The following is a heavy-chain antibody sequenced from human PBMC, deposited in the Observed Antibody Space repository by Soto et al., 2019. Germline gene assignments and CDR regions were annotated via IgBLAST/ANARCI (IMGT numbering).Heavy chain of an antibody. CDR3: TRGTELVYCTSTSCPGIDV. J-gene: IGHJ6*02. D-gene: IGHD2-2*01. CDR2: IKQDGSQT. Sequence: GGSLRLSCVASGFTISNYWMSWVRQAPEKGLEWVANIKQDGSQTYYVDSAKGRFTISRDNAKNSLYLQMNSLRVEDTAVYYCTRGTELVYCTSTSCPGIDVWGQVTTGTVSS. CDR1: GFTISNYW. V-gene: IGHV3-7*03.